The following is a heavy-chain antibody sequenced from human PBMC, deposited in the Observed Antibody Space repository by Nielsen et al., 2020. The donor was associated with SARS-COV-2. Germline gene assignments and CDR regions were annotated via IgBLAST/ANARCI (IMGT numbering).Heavy chain of an antibody. CDR3: AKLVGATDDAFDI. Sequence: SLRLSCAASGFTFDDYAMHWVRQAPGKGLEWVSGISWNSGSIGYADSVKGRFTISRDNAKNSLYLQMNSLRAEDTALYYCAKLVGATDDAFDIWGQGAMVTVSS. CDR1: GFTFDDYA. J-gene: IGHJ3*02. V-gene: IGHV3-9*01. D-gene: IGHD1-26*01. CDR2: ISWNSGSI.